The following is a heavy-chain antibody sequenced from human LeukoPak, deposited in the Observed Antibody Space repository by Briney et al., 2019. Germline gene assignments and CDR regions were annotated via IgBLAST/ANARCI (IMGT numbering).Heavy chain of an antibody. J-gene: IGHJ4*02. Sequence: PSETLSLTCTVSGGSITSSTYCWGWIRQPPGKGLEWIGSICYSGSTYYNPSLKSRVTISVDTSKNQFSLKLSSVTPADTAVYYCARRHYGSALRDYWGQGTLVTVSS. V-gene: IGHV4-39*01. CDR2: ICYSGST. CDR3: ARRHYGSALRDY. CDR1: GGSITSSTYC. D-gene: IGHD3-10*01.